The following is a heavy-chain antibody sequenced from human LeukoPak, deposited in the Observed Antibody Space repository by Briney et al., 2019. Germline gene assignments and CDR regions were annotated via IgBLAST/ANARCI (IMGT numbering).Heavy chain of an antibody. CDR2: IYYSGIT. V-gene: IGHV4-30-4*01. Sequence: PSETLSLTCTVSGGSISSGDYYWSWIRQPPGTGLEWIGYIYYSGITFYNPSLKSRVTISVDTSKSQSSLKLSSVTAADTAVYYCARAFDYYDSSSYYYFDSWGQGTLVTVSS. J-gene: IGHJ4*02. CDR3: ARAFDYYDSSSYYYFDS. D-gene: IGHD3-22*01. CDR1: GGSISSGDYY.